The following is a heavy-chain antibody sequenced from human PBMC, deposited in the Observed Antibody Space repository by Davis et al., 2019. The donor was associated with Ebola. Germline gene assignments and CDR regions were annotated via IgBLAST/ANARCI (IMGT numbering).Heavy chain of an antibody. D-gene: IGHD6-13*01. CDR3: ARDRGQQLDGAMDNWFDP. J-gene: IGHJ5*02. CDR2: IIPILGIA. Sequence: SVKVSCKASGYTFTSYGISWVRQAPGQGLEWMGRIIPILGIANYAQKFQGRVTITADKSTSTAYMELSSLRSEDTAVYYWARDRGQQLDGAMDNWFDPWGQGTLVTVSS. V-gene: IGHV1-69*04. CDR1: GYTFTSYG.